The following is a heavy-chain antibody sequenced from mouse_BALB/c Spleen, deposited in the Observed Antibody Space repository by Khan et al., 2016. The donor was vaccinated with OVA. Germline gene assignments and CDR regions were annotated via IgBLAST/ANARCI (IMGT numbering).Heavy chain of an antibody. V-gene: IGHV2-6-5*01. Sequence: QVQLKESGPGLVAPSQSLSITCTVSGFSLSDYGVRWIRQPPGKGLEWLGVIWGGGSTYYNSALKSRLSISKDNSKSQVFLKMNSLQTDDTAIYYFAKGLWSYYFALDYWGQGTSVTVSS. D-gene: IGHD1-1*02. CDR2: IWGGGST. CDR1: GFSLSDYG. CDR3: AKGLWSYYFALDY. J-gene: IGHJ4*01.